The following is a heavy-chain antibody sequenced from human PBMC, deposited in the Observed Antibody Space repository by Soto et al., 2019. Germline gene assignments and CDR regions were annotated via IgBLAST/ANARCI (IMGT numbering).Heavy chain of an antibody. CDR1: GFTFSSYW. D-gene: IGHD3-3*01. CDR3: ARGLTTYYDFCSGGPYYMDV. Sequence: GGSLRLSCAASGFTFSSYWMSWVRQAPGKGLEWVANIKQDGSEKYYVDSVKGRFTISRDNAKNSLYLQMNSLRAEDTAVYYCARGLTTYYDFCSGGPYYMDVWGKGTTVTVSS. V-gene: IGHV3-7*01. J-gene: IGHJ6*03. CDR2: IKQDGSEK.